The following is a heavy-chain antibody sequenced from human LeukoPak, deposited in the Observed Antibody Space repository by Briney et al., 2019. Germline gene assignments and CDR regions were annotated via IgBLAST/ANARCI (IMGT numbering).Heavy chain of an antibody. CDR1: GYTFTDYY. CDR3: ARDLGGNSFDP. D-gene: IGHD2-15*01. J-gene: IGHJ5*02. V-gene: IGHV1-2*02. CDR2: IYSKSGGA. Sequence: ASVKVSCKASGYTFTDYYMHWVRQAPGQGLEWMGWIYSKSGGANYAQKFQGRVTMTRDTSISTAYMELSSLTSDDTAVYYCARDLGGNSFDPWGQGTLSPSPQ.